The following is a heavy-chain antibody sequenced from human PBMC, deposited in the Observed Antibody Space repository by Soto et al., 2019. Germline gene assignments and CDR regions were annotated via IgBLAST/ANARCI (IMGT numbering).Heavy chain of an antibody. CDR1: GFAFDDYG. CDR3: ARGAYCRATSCYLFFAH. CDR2: INWNGASA. D-gene: IGHD2-2*01. V-gene: IGHV3-20*04. J-gene: IGHJ4*02. Sequence: PGGSLRLSCAGSGFAFDDYGMSWVRQTPGKGLEWVSGINWNGASAGYADSVKGRFTISRDNAKNSLYLQMNNLRAEDTAFYYCARGAYCRATSCYLFFAHWGQGTLVTVSS.